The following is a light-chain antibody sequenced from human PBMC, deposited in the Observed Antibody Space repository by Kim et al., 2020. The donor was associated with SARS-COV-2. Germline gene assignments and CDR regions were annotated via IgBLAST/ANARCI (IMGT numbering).Light chain of an antibody. CDR1: QTISSN. V-gene: IGKV3-15*01. Sequence: ETEMTQSPATLSVSPGQRATVSCRASQTISSNLAWYQQKPGQTLRLVIYDASTRATGIPVRFSGSGSGTEFTLTISSLQSEDFAVYYCHQYNKWPPTFGPGTKVDIK. J-gene: IGKJ1*01. CDR2: DAS. CDR3: HQYNKWPPT.